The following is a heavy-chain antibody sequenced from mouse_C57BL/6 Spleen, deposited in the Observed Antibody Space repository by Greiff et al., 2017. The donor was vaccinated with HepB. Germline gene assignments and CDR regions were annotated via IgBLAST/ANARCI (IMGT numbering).Heavy chain of an antibody. D-gene: IGHD1-1*01. CDR2: IWTGGGT. J-gene: IGHJ4*01. CDR3: ARNGYGSSYYAMDY. CDR1: GFSLTSYA. Sequence: VQLQESGPGLVAPSQSLSITCTVSGFSLTSYAISWVRQPPGKGLEWLGVIWTGGGTNYNSALKSRLSISKDNSKSQVFLKMNSLQTDDTARYYCARNGYGSSYYAMDYWGQGTSVTVSS. V-gene: IGHV2-9-1*01.